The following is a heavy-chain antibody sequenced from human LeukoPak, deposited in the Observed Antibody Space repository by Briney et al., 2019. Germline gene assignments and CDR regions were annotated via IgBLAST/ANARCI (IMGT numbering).Heavy chain of an antibody. J-gene: IGHJ4*02. CDR3: ARVPYYDSSGYHFDY. V-gene: IGHV4-59*12. D-gene: IGHD3-22*01. Sequence: RSSETLSLTCTVSGGSISSYYWSWIRQPPRKGLEWIGYIYYSGSTNYNPSLKSRVTISVDTSKNQFSLKLSSVTAADTAVYYCARVPYYDSSGYHFDYWGQGTLVTVSS. CDR2: IYYSGST. CDR1: GGSISSYY.